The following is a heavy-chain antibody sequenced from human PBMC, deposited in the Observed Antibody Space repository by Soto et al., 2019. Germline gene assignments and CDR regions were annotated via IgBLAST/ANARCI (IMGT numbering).Heavy chain of an antibody. J-gene: IGHJ3*02. CDR3: AKDIQAYCSGGSCYSGAFDI. CDR1: GFTFDDYA. V-gene: IGHV3-9*01. Sequence: DVQLVEYGGGLVQPGRSLRLSCAASGFTFDDYAMHWVRQAPGKGLEWVSGISWNSGSIGYADSVKGRFTISRDNAKNSLYLQMNSLRAEDTALYYCAKDIQAYCSGGSCYSGAFDIWGQASMVTVSS. D-gene: IGHD2-15*01. CDR2: ISWNSGSI.